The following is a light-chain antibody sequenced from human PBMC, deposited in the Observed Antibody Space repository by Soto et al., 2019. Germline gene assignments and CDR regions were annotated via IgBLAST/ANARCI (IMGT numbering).Light chain of an antibody. CDR1: SSDVGGYNY. CDR3: RSYAGSNNPVV. V-gene: IGLV2-8*01. Sequence: QSALTQPPSASGSPGQSVTISCTGTSSDVGGYNYVSWYQQHPGKAPKLMIYEVSKGPSGVPDRFSGSKSGNTASLTVSGLQAEDEADYYCRSYAGSNNPVVFGGGTKLTVL. CDR2: EVS. J-gene: IGLJ2*01.